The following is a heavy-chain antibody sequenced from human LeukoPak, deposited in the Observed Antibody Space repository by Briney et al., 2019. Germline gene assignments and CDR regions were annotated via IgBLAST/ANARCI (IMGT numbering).Heavy chain of an antibody. CDR2: IYYSGST. CDR3: ARGLWCGEGYFDY. Sequence: SETLSLTCTVSGGSISSSGYYWGWIRQPPGKGLEWLGYIYYSGSTTHNPSLKNRVTISVDTSKKKTSLQLTSVTDADKTVYYCARGLWCGEGYFDYWGEGPLDSVSS. D-gene: IGHD3-10*01. V-gene: IGHV4-61*08. J-gene: IGHJ4*02. CDR1: GGSISSSGYY.